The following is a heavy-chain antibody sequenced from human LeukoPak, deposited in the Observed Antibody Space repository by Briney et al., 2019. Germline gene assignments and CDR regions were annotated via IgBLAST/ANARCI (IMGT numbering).Heavy chain of an antibody. V-gene: IGHV4-34*01. CDR2: INHSGST. D-gene: IGHD4-17*01. J-gene: IGHJ5*02. CDR3: PREGYGDYVWFDP. Sequence: NPSETLSLTXAVYGGSFSGYYWSWICQPPGKGLEWIGEINHSGSTNYNPSLKSRVTISVDTSKNQFSLKLSSVTAADTAVYYCPREGYGDYVWFDPWGRGTLVTVSS. CDR1: GGSFSGYY.